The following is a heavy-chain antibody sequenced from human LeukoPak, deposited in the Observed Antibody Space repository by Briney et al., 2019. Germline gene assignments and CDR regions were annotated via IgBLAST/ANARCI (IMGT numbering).Heavy chain of an antibody. Sequence: SETLSLTCTVSGGSISSYYWSWLRQPPGKGLEWIGYIYYSGSTNYNPSLKSRVTISVNTSKNQFSLKLSSVTAADTAVYYCARPHRKVWGGDQKRATHLYFDLWGRGTLVTVSS. CDR3: ARPHRKVWGGDQKRATHLYFDL. CDR1: GGSISSYY. V-gene: IGHV4-59*08. J-gene: IGHJ2*01. D-gene: IGHD7-27*01. CDR2: IYYSGST.